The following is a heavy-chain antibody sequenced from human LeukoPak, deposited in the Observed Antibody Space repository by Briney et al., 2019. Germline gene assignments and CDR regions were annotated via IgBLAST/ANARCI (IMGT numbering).Heavy chain of an antibody. CDR3: ARVASNGQFYFDY. J-gene: IGHJ4*02. V-gene: IGHV4-59*08. D-gene: IGHD4-11*01. Sequence: PSETLSLTCTVSGGSISSYYWSWIRQPPGKGLEWIGYIYYSGSTNYNPSLKSRVTISVDTSKNQFSLKLSSVTAADTAVYYCARVASNGQFYFDYWGQGTLVTVSS. CDR1: GGSISSYY. CDR2: IYYSGST.